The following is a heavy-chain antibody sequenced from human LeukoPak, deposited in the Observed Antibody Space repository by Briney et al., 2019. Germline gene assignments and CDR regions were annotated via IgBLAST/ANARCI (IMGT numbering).Heavy chain of an antibody. CDR2: ISSSSSSI. CDR1: GFTFSDYY. J-gene: IGHJ4*02. CDR3: ARVPVRGSEDY. V-gene: IGHV3-21*01. Sequence: GGSLRLSCAASGFTFSDYYMNWVRQAPGKGLEWVSSISSSSSSIYYADSVKGRFTISRDNAKNSLYLQMNSLRAEDTAVYYCARVPVRGSEDYWGQGTLVTVSS. D-gene: IGHD3-10*01.